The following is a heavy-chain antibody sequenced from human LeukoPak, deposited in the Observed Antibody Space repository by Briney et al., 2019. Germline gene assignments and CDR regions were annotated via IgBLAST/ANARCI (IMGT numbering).Heavy chain of an antibody. V-gene: IGHV3-30-3*01. Sequence: QPGGSLRLSCAASGFTFRNYVIHWVRQAPGKGLEWVAVTSSDLNVKLYADSVKGRFTISRDKSRSTLYLQMNSLRPEDTAIYYCAREGYYGSGSPPSLYFDYWGQGTLVTVSS. CDR2: TSSDLNVK. D-gene: IGHD3-10*01. J-gene: IGHJ4*02. CDR1: GFTFRNYV. CDR3: AREGYYGSGSPPSLYFDY.